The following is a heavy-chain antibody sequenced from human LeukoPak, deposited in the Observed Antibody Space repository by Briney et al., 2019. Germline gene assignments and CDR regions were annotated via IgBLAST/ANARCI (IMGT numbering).Heavy chain of an antibody. CDR1: GYTFSNFW. CDR3: ARLSDTTS. J-gene: IGHJ5*02. CDR2: IYPGDSDT. Sequence: GESLKISCKGSGYTFSNFWIAWVRQMPGKGLEWMGSIYPGDSDTRYSPSFQRQVTISADKSLATASLLWSSVKASDTAMYFCARLSDTTSWGQGTLVTVSS. V-gene: IGHV5-51*01. D-gene: IGHD5-18*01.